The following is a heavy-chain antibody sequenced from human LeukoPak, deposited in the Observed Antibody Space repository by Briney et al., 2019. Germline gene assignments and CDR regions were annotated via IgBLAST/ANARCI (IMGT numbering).Heavy chain of an antibody. CDR3: ARGVYIAAAQYGY. CDR1: GGSISSYY. CDR2: IYYSGTT. D-gene: IGHD6-13*01. V-gene: IGHV4-59*01. J-gene: IGHJ4*02. Sequence: SETLSLTCTVSGGSISSYYWSWIRQPPGKGLEWIGYIYYSGTTNYTPSLKSRVTVSVDTSKNQFSLKLSSVTAADTAVYYCARGVYIAAAQYGYWGQGTLVTVSS.